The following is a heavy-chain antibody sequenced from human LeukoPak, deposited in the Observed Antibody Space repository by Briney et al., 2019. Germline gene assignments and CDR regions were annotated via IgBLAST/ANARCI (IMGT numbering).Heavy chain of an antibody. D-gene: IGHD2-8*02. J-gene: IGHJ4*02. CDR2: ISYDGSNK. CDR3: ARDREPGTSASRFDY. CDR1: GFTFSSYA. V-gene: IGHV3-30*14. Sequence: GGSLRLSCAASGFTFSSYAMHWVRQAPGMGLEWVAVISYDGSNKYYADSVKGRFTISRDNSKNTLYLQMNSLRAEDTAVYYCARDREPGTSASRFDYWGQGTLVTVSS.